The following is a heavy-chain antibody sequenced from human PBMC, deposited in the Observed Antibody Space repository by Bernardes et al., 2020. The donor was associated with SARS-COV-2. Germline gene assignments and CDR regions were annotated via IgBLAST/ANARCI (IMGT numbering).Heavy chain of an antibody. Sequence: SETLSLTCTVSGDSISNGYYYWSWIRQPAGKGLEWIGRIYTSGSTDYNPSLKSRVTISIDTSKNQFSLKLNSVIAADTAVYYCARGRPYYGSGSYYFDPWGQGTLVIVSS. V-gene: IGHV4-61*02. CDR2: IYTSGST. D-gene: IGHD3-10*01. CDR1: GDSISNGYYY. J-gene: IGHJ5*02. CDR3: ARGRPYYGSGSYYFDP.